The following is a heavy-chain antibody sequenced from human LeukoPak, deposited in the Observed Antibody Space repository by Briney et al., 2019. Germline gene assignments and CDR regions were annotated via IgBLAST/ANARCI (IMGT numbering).Heavy chain of an antibody. V-gene: IGHV3-21*04. CDR2: ITSSRSYI. CDR1: GFTFSSYS. D-gene: IGHD3-22*01. Sequence: GGSLRLSCAASGFTFSSYSMNWVRQPPGKGLEWVTSITSSRSYIDYADSVKGPFTNSRHNAKNSLYLQMNSLRDEHTAVYYCAREHCSGYYYTDYWGQGTLLTVPS. J-gene: IGHJ4*02. CDR3: AREHCSGYYYTDY.